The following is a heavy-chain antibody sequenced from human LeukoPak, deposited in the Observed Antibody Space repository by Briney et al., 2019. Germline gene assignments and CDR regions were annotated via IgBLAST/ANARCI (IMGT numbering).Heavy chain of an antibody. V-gene: IGHV3-30*02. CDR1: GFTFSSYG. J-gene: IGHJ4*02. Sequence: PGGSLRLSCAASGFTFSSYGMHWVRQAPGKGLEWVAFIRYDGSNKYYADSVKGRFTISRDNSKNTLYLQMNSLRAEDTAVYYCAKGSYCSGGSCYSEFDYWGQGTLVTVSS. CDR3: AKGSYCSGGSCYSEFDY. CDR2: IRYDGSNK. D-gene: IGHD2-15*01.